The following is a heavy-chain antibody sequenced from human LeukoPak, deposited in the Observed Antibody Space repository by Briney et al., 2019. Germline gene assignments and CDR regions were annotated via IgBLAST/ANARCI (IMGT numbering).Heavy chain of an antibody. J-gene: IGHJ4*02. CDR1: SGSVSGHY. V-gene: IGHV4-59*02. Sequence: SETLSLTCTVSSGSVSGHYWSWIRQAPGEGLEFIGYTHVAATTSSTPSLRSRVTLSIATSWNQCSLELRSLTAPDTAVFYCARTAMASIADYFDYSGQGLMVTVFS. D-gene: IGHD5-24*01. CDR3: ARTAMASIADYFDY. CDR2: THVAATT.